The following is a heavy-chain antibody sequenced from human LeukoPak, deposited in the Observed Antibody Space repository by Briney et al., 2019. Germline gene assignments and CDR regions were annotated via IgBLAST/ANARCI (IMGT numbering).Heavy chain of an antibody. CDR2: INPVGGGT. CDR1: GYTFTDHY. J-gene: IGHJ4*02. Sequence: ASVKVSCKASGYTFTDHYMHWVRQAPGQGLEWMGIINPVGGGTTYAQHFQGRVTMTRDTSTSTVYMELRSLRSEDTAVYYCARGRYSSSFSDYWGQGTLVTVSS. V-gene: IGHV1-46*01. CDR3: ARGRYSSSFSDY. D-gene: IGHD6-6*01.